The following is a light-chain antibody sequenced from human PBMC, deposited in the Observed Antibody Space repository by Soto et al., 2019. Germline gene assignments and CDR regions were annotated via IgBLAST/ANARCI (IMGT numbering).Light chain of an antibody. V-gene: IGLV2-14*03. CDR2: DVS. Sequence: QSALTQPAAVSGPPGQSIAISCTGTSRDIGAYNYVSWYQQHPGKVPKLLIYDVSNRPSGISNRFSGSKSGNTASLTISGLQAEDEADYYCSSYTDTRIYVFGPGTKVTVL. J-gene: IGLJ1*01. CDR1: SRDIGAYNY. CDR3: SSYTDTRIYV.